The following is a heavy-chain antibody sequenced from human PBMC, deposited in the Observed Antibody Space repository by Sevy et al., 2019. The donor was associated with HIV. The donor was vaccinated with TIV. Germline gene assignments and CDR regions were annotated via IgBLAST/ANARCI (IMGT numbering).Heavy chain of an antibody. CDR1: GYSFTRYG. CDR2: ISAHNGDT. Sequence: ASVKVSCKASGYSFTRYGISWVRQAPGQGLEWMGWISAHNGDTNYAQKFQGRITMTTDTSTSTAYMELRSLRSDDTAVYYCVRDYCSGGSCYGALAYWGQGTLVTVSS. CDR3: VRDYCSGGSCYGALAY. D-gene: IGHD2-15*01. J-gene: IGHJ4*02. V-gene: IGHV1-18*01.